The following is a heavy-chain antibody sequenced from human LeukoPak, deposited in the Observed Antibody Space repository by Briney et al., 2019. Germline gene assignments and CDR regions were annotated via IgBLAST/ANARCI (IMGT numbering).Heavy chain of an antibody. CDR2: VRNKAKSYTT. Sequence: GGSLRLSCAASGFTFSDHYMDWVRQAPGKGLEWIGRVRNKAKSYTTEYAASVKDRFTVSRDDSRNSLYLQMNSLKTENTAVYYCARAGYSGNYYAAFDIWGQGTMLTVSS. CDR3: ARAGYSGNYYAAFDI. J-gene: IGHJ3*02. CDR1: GFTFSDHY. V-gene: IGHV3-72*01. D-gene: IGHD1-26*01.